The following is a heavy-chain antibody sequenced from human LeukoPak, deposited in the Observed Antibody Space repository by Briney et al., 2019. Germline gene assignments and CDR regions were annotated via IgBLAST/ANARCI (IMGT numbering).Heavy chain of an antibody. V-gene: IGHV1-18*01. CDR2: ISAYNGNT. Sequence: ASVKVSCKASGYTFTSYGISWVRQAPGQGLEWMGWISAYNGNTNYAQKLQGRVTMTTDTSTSTAYMELRSLRSDDTAVYYCARTYYYDSSGYYPLDYWGRGTLVTVSS. J-gene: IGHJ4*02. CDR3: ARTYYYDSSGYYPLDY. D-gene: IGHD3-22*01. CDR1: GYTFTSYG.